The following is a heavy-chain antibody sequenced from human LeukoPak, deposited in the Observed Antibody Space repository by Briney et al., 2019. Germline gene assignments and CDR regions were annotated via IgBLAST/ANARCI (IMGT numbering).Heavy chain of an antibody. CDR3: ARRDGDYPYYSFDS. CDR2: IYPGDSDT. Sequence: GESLQISCKGSGYNFSTYWIAWVRQMAGKGLEWMGVIYPGDSDTRYSPSFQGQVTISADKSISTAYLQWSSLKASDTAIYYCARRDGDYPYYSFDSWGQGTLVTVSS. V-gene: IGHV5-51*01. D-gene: IGHD5-24*01. J-gene: IGHJ4*02. CDR1: GYNFSTYW.